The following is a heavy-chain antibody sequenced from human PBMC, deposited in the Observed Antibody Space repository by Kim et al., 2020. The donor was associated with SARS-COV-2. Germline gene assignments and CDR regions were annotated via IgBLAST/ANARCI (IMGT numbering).Heavy chain of an antibody. Sequence: SETLSLTCTVSGGSISGYFWSWIRQPPGKGLEWIGYIYYGGRTKYNPSLMSRVTISVDTAKNQFSLKLTSVTAADTALYYCARVGTKDYGDLYFDFWYQG. V-gene: IGHV4-59*01. D-gene: IGHD4-17*01. J-gene: IGHJ4*02. CDR1: GGSISGYF. CDR3: ARVGTKDYGDLYFDF. CDR2: IYYGGRT.